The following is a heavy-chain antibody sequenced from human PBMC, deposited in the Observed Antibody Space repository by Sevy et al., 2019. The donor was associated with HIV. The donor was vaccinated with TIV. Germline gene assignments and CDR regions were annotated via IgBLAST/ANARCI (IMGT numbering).Heavy chain of an antibody. V-gene: IGHV1-69*13. Sequence: ASVKVSCKASGGTFSSYGISWVRQAPGQGLEWRGGIIPILGTANYAQKFQGRVTITADESTKTAYMELSSLRSEDTAVFYCARGGGNGWYYFDYWGQETLVTVSS. J-gene: IGHJ4*02. CDR1: GGTFSSYG. CDR3: ARGGGNGWYYFDY. CDR2: IIPILGTA. D-gene: IGHD6-19*01.